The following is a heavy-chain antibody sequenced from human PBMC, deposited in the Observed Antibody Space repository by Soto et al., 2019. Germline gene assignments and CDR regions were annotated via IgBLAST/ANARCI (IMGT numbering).Heavy chain of an antibody. Sequence: ASVKVSCKVSGYTLTELSMHWVRQAPGKGLEWVGGFDPEDGETIYAQKFQGIVTMTEDTSTDTAYMELSSLRSEDTAVYYCATVVSVTRPYYFDYWGQGTLVTVSS. V-gene: IGHV1-24*01. CDR1: GYTLTELS. CDR3: ATVVSVTRPYYFDY. J-gene: IGHJ4*02. CDR2: FDPEDGET. D-gene: IGHD4-4*01.